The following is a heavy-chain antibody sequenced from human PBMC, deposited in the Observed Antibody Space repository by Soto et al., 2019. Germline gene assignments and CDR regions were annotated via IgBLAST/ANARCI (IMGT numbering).Heavy chain of an antibody. D-gene: IGHD3-9*01. CDR3: AKDLRYDIFTGYFDY. CDR2: ISGSGGST. V-gene: IGHV3-23*01. Sequence: EVQLLESGGGLVQPGGSLRLSCAASGFTFSSYAMSWVRQAPGKGLEWVSAISGSGGSTYYADSVKGRFTISRDNSKNTLYLEMNRLRAEDKAVYYCAKDLRYDIFTGYFDYWGQGTLVTVSS. J-gene: IGHJ4*02. CDR1: GFTFSSYA.